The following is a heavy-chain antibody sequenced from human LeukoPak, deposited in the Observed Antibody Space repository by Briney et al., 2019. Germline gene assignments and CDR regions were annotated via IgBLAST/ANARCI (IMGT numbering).Heavy chain of an antibody. Sequence: GGSLRLSCAASGFTFSSYAMSWVRQAPGKGLEWVSAISGSGGSTYYADSVKGRFTISRDNSKNTLYLQMNSLRAEDTAVYYCANNYYDSSGYFDAFDIWGQGTMVTVSS. CDR1: GFTFSSYA. CDR3: ANNYYDSSGYFDAFDI. D-gene: IGHD3-22*01. CDR2: ISGSGGST. J-gene: IGHJ3*02. V-gene: IGHV3-23*01.